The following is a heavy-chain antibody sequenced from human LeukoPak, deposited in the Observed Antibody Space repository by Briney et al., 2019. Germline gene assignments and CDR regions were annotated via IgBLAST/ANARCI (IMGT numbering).Heavy chain of an antibody. CDR2: ISSGSTTI. V-gene: IGHV3-48*01. D-gene: IGHD1-14*01. CDR3: ANTAGYKVY. J-gene: IGHJ4*02. CDR1: GFTFSSYS. Sequence: GGSLRLSCAASGFTFSSYSMNWVRQAPGKGLEWISYISSGSTTIYFADSVKGRFTISRDNAKNSLYLQMNSLRAEDTAVYYCANTAGYKVYWGQGTLVTVSS.